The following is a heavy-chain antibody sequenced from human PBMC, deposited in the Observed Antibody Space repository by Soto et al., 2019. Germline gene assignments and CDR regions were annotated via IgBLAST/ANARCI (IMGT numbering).Heavy chain of an antibody. V-gene: IGHV1-18*01. J-gene: IGHJ4*02. CDR2: VSAYNGYT. D-gene: IGHD2-21*01. CDR3: ARGTRIAGPEGP. Sequence: QVQLVQSGAEVKKPGASVKVSCKGSGFTFSNYGFNWVRQAPGQGLEWVGWVSAYNGYTKSAQNFQDRLIMTTDTSTTTAYMELRGLRPDDTALYYCARGTRIAGPEGPWGQGTLVTVSS. CDR1: GFTFSNYG.